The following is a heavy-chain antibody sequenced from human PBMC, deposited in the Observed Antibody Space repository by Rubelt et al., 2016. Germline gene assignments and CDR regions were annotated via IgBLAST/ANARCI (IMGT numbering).Heavy chain of an antibody. Sequence: QVQLRQWGAGLLKPSETLSVTCAVYGGSFSGYYWSWIRQPPGKGLEWIGEINPSGSTNYNPSLKSRVTISVDTSKNQFSLGLRSGNAADTAVYHCARGSGADGVVIEAGYWGQGTPVTVSS. V-gene: IGHV4-34*01. D-gene: IGHD3-3*01. CDR3: ARGSGADGVVIEAGY. CDR2: INPSGST. J-gene: IGHJ4*02. CDR1: GGSFSGYY.